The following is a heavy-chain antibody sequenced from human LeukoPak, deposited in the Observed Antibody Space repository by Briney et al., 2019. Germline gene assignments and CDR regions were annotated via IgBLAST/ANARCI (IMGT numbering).Heavy chain of an antibody. Sequence: SETLSLTCAVYGGSFSGYYWNWIRQPPGKGLEWIGEINHSGSTNYNPSLKSRVTVSVDTSKNQFSLKLSSVTAADTAVYYCARGRYFDWSPRGGREYNWFDPWGQGTLVTVSS. J-gene: IGHJ5*02. V-gene: IGHV4-34*01. D-gene: IGHD3-9*01. CDR1: GGSFSGYY. CDR2: INHSGST. CDR3: ARGRYFDWSPRGGREYNWFDP.